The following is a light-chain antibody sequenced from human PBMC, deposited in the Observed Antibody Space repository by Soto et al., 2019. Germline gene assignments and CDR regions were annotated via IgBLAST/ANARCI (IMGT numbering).Light chain of an antibody. Sequence: EIVRTQSPATLSVSPGERATLSCRSSQSVSSNLAWYQQKPGQAPRLLIYGASTRATGIPARFSGSGSGTEFTLTISSLQPEDFATYYCQQANTFALTFGGGTKVDIK. CDR1: QSVSSN. V-gene: IGKV3-15*01. CDR3: QQANTFALT. J-gene: IGKJ4*01. CDR2: GAS.